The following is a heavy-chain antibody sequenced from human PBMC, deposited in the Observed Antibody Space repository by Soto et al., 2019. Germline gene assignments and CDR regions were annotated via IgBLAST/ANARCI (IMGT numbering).Heavy chain of an antibody. J-gene: IGHJ5*02. Sequence: QVQLVQSGAEVKKPGSSVKVSCKASGGTFSSYGISWVRQAPGQGLEWMGGIIPMFGTANYAQKFQGRVTITADESTSTAYMELSSLRSEDTAVYYCARAEVVVAAVSSSEALNWFDPWGQGTLVTVSS. CDR2: IIPMFGTA. D-gene: IGHD2-15*01. CDR1: GGTFSSYG. V-gene: IGHV1-69*01. CDR3: ARAEVVVAAVSSSEALNWFDP.